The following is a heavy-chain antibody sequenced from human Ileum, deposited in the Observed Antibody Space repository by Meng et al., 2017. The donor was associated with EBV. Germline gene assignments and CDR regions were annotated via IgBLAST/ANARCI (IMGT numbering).Heavy chain of an antibody. CDR3: AKERTGFYAEL. V-gene: IGHV3-30*18. J-gene: IGHJ4*02. D-gene: IGHD1-26*01. CDR1: GFTFSNYA. CDR2: ISYDGNIA. Sequence: QVTLVGFGGGVVQPGRSLRLSCAASGFTFSNYAMHWVRQAPDKGLEWVALISYDGNIAYYADSVKGRFAISRDNSKNTLYLLMNSLRAEDSAVYYCAKERTGFYAELWGQGTLVTVSS.